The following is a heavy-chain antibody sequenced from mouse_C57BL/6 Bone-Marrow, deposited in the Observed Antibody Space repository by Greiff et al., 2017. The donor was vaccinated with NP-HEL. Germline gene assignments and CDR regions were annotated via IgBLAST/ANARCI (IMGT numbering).Heavy chain of an antibody. J-gene: IGHJ2*01. V-gene: IGHV1-82*01. CDR1: GYAFSSSW. CDR3: ARGVTTVVATDFDY. D-gene: IGHD1-1*01. Sequence: QVQLQQSGPELVKPGASVKISCKASGYAFSSSWMNWVQQRPGKGLEWIGRIYPGDGDTNYNGKFKGKATLTADKPSSTAYMQLSSLTSEDSAVYFCARGVTTVVATDFDYWGQGTTLTVSS. CDR2: IYPGDGDT.